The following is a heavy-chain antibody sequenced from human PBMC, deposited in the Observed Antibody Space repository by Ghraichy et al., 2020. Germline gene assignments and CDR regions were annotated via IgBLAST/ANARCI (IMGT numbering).Heavy chain of an antibody. CDR3: ARPHTGFGSGSRFDP. Sequence: SESLSLTCTVSGGSISSSSPYWGWIRQPPGKGLEWIASIYYGGETYYNPSLRSRVTISVATSKTQFFLHLSSVTAADTAVYYCARPHTGFGSGSRFDPWGQGTLVTVSS. CDR1: GGSISSSSPY. D-gene: IGHD6-19*01. CDR2: IYYGGET. V-gene: IGHV4-39*01. J-gene: IGHJ5*02.